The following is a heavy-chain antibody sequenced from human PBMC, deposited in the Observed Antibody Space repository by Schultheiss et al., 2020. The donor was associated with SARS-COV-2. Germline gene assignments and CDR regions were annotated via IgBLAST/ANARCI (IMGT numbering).Heavy chain of an antibody. J-gene: IGHJ4*02. CDR2: ISYDGSNK. D-gene: IGHD6-19*01. CDR1: GFTFSSYG. CDR3: AKDQYSVAAGGIDY. V-gene: IGHV3-30*19. Sequence: GESLKISCAASGFTFSSYGMHWVRQAPGKGLEWVAVISYDGSNKYYADSVKGRFTISRDNSKNTLYLQMNGLRAEDTAVYYCAKDQYSVAAGGIDYWGQGTLVTVSS.